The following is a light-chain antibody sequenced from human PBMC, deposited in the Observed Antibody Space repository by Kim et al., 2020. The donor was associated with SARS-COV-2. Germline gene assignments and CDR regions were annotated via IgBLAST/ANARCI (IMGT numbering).Light chain of an antibody. CDR3: QAWDSTTTV. J-gene: IGLJ2*01. Sequence: SGYPGQTASNTCCGDRLGNKYVCWYQQKPGQSPVVVIYQDTQRPSGIPERFSGSNSGNTATLTISGTQAMDEADYYCQAWDSTTTVFGGGTQLTVL. CDR1: RLGNKY. CDR2: QDT. V-gene: IGLV3-1*01.